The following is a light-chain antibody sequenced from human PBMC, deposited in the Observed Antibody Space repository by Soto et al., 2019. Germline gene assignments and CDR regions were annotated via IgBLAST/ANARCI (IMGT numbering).Light chain of an antibody. Sequence: QSALTQPPSASGSPGQSVTISCTGTSSDVGGYKYVSWYQQHPGKAPKLMIYEVSERPSGVPDRFSGSKSGNTASLTVSGLQAEDEAAYYCSSYAGSNNFVIFGGGTKLTVL. CDR3: SSYAGSNNFVI. CDR2: EVS. CDR1: SSDVGGYKY. J-gene: IGLJ2*01. V-gene: IGLV2-8*01.